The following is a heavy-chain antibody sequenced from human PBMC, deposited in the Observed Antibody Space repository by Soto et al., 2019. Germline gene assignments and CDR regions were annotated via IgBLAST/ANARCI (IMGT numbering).Heavy chain of an antibody. CDR1: GFTFSSYG. V-gene: IGHV3-30*18. D-gene: IGHD6-13*01. J-gene: IGHJ6*02. Sequence: GGSLRLSCAASGFTFSSYGMHWVRQAPGKGLEWVAVISYDGSNKYYADSVKGRFTISRDNSKNTLYLQMNSLRAEDTAVYYCAKGPSSSWYVYYYYYGMDVWGQGTTVTVSS. CDR3: AKGPSSSWYVYYYYYGMDV. CDR2: ISYDGSNK.